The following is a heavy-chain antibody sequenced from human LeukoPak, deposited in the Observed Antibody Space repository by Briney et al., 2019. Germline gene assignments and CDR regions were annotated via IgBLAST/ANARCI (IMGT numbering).Heavy chain of an antibody. J-gene: IGHJ3*02. Sequence: ASVKVSCKASGYTFTSYGISWVRQAPGQGLEWMGWINPNSGGTNYAQKFQGRVTMTRDTSISTAYMELSRLRSDDTAVYYCAREDGEWELRAFDIWGQGTMVTVSS. CDR1: GYTFTSYG. CDR3: AREDGEWELRAFDI. D-gene: IGHD1-26*01. CDR2: INPNSGGT. V-gene: IGHV1-2*02.